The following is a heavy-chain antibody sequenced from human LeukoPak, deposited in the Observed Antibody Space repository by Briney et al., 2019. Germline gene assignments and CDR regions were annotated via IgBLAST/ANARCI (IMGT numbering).Heavy chain of an antibody. Sequence: PSETLSLTCTVSGGSISSNNYYWGWIRQSPGKGLEWIGSLHHVGSSHYNPSLESRVTISLDTSKNQFSLTMTSMTAADTGIYYCTRGLASGVDPWGQGILVTVSS. V-gene: IGHV4-39*07. CDR3: TRGLASGVDP. J-gene: IGHJ5*02. CDR2: LHHVGSS. CDR1: GGSISSNNYY.